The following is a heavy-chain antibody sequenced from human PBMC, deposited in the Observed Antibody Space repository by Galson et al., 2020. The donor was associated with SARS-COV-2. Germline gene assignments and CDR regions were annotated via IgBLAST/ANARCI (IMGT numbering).Heavy chain of an antibody. Sequence: SETLSLTCTVSGGSVSSNTYYWSWIRQPPGKGLEWTGYIYNSGSTNYNPSLKSRVTISVDTSKNQVSLKLRSVAAADTAVYYCATERRSSGWLRTDYFYSGMDVWGQGTTVTVSS. CDR1: GGSVSSNTYY. CDR2: IYNSGST. J-gene: IGHJ6*02. D-gene: IGHD3-10*01. CDR3: ATERRSSGWLRTDYFYSGMDV. V-gene: IGHV4-61*01.